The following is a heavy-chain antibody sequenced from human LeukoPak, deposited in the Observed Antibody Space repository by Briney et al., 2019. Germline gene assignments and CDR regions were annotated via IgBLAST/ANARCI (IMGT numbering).Heavy chain of an antibody. CDR1: GFTFDDYA. J-gene: IGHJ4*02. CDR2: ISWNSGSI. CDR3: AKGRLAAKGYFDY. D-gene: IGHD2-15*01. Sequence: GGSLRLSCAASGFTFDDYAMHWVRQAPGKGLEWVSGISWNSGSIGYADSVKGRFNISRDNAKNSLYLQMNSLRAEDTALYYCAKGRLAAKGYFDYWGQGTLVTVSS. V-gene: IGHV3-9*01.